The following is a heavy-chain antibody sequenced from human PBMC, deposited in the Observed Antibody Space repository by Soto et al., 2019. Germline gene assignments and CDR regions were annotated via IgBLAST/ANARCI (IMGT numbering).Heavy chain of an antibody. J-gene: IGHJ4*02. D-gene: IGHD3-22*01. Sequence: QVQLVQSGAEVKKPGSSVKVSCKASGGTFSSYTISWVRQAPGQGLEWMGRIIPILGIANYAQKFQGRVTITADKSTSTAYMELSSLRSEDTAVYYCARDDGESSGYYYYFDYWGQGTLVTVSS. CDR3: ARDDGESSGYYYYFDY. CDR2: IIPILGIA. V-gene: IGHV1-69*08. CDR1: GGTFSSYT.